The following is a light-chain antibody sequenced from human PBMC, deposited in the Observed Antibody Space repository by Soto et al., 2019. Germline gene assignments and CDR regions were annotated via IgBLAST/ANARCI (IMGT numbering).Light chain of an antibody. CDR3: AAWDDSLSVHYV. J-gene: IGLJ1*01. V-gene: IGLV1-47*01. CDR1: SSNIGSNY. Sequence: QSVLTQPPSASGTPGQRVTISCSGSSSNIGSNYVYWYQQLPGTAPKLLIYRYNQRPSGVPDRFSGSKSGTSASLAISGLRSEDEADYYCAAWDDSLSVHYVFGTGTKVTVL. CDR2: RYN.